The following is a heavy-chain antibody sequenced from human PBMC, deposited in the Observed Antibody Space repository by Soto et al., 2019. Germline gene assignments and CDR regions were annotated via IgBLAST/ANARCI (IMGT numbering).Heavy chain of an antibody. CDR3: ARDRGSSSKGGFDY. D-gene: IGHD6-13*01. Sequence: XGSLRLSCAASGFSFYNACMSWVRQAPGKGLEWVGRIKSKPDGRTTDYGAPVKGRFTISRDESKNMVYLQMSSLRSEDTAVYYCARDRGSSSKGGFDYWGQGTLVTVSS. J-gene: IGHJ4*02. CDR2: IKSKPDGRTT. CDR1: GFSFYNAC. V-gene: IGHV3-15*01.